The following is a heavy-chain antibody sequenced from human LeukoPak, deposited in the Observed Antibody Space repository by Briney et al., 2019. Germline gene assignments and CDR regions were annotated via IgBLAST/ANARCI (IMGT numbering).Heavy chain of an antibody. J-gene: IGHJ4*02. V-gene: IGHV4-34*01. Sequence: GSLRLSCAASGFTFSTYWMSWVRQAPGKGLEWIGEINHSGSTNYNPSLKSRVTISVDTSKNQFSLKLSSVTAADTAVYYCARGPYDFWSGYSYFDYWGQGTLVTVSS. D-gene: IGHD3-3*01. CDR1: GFTFSTYW. CDR3: ARGPYDFWSGYSYFDY. CDR2: INHSGST.